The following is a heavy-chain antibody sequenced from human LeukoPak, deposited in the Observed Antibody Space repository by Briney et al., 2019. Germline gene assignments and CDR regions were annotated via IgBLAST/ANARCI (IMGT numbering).Heavy chain of an antibody. CDR3: ARDVY. CDR2: IKQDGSEK. CDR1: GLPFNTYS. J-gene: IGHJ4*02. V-gene: IGHV3-7*01. Sequence: GGSLRLSCEASGLPFNTYSMIWVRQAPGKGLEWVASIKQDGSEKYYVDSVKGRFTISRDNAKNSLYLQMNSLRDEDTAVYYCARDVYWGQGTLVTVSS.